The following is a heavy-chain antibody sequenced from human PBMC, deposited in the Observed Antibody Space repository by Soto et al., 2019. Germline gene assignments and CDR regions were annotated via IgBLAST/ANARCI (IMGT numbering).Heavy chain of an antibody. V-gene: IGHV1-3*01. CDR2: INAANGDT. J-gene: IGHJ6*02. CDR1: GYTFTSYA. D-gene: IGHD1-26*01. CDR3: GRSVVGATGEILYNAMDV. Sequence: QVQLVQSGAEVKKPGASVQVSCKASGYTFTSYALHWVRQARGERPEWMGWINAANGDTKYSKKFQGRVTITRDTSASTGYMELSSLRSEVTAVYYCGRSVVGATGEILYNAMDVWGQGTTVTVSS.